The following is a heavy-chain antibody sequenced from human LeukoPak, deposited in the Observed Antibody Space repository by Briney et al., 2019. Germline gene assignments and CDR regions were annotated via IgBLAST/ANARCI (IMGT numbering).Heavy chain of an antibody. CDR2: ISYDGSNK. J-gene: IGHJ4*02. D-gene: IGHD3-16*01. CDR3: AKGYYVDYFDY. CDR1: GFTFSSYG. Sequence: GGSLRLSCAASGFTFSSYGMHWVRQAPGKGLEWVALISYDGSNKYYADSVKGRFTISRDNSKNTLYLQMNSLRAEDTAVYYCAKGYYVDYFDYWGQGTLVTVSS. V-gene: IGHV3-30*18.